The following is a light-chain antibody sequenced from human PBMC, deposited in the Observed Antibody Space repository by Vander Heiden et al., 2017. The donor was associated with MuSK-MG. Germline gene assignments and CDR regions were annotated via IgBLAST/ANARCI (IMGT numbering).Light chain of an antibody. CDR2: EGS. CDR1: SSDVGSSNR. Sequence: QSALTQPPSVSGSPGQSVTISCTGTSSDVGSSNRVSWYQQPPGTAPKLMIYEGSNRPSGVPDRFSGSKSGNTASLTISGLQAEDEADYYCSSYSSSSTLVVFGGGTKLTVL. CDR3: SSYSSSSTLVV. V-gene: IGLV2-18*02. J-gene: IGLJ2*01.